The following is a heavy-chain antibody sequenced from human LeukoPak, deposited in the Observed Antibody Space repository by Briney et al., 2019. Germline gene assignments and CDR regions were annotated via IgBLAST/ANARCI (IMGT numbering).Heavy chain of an antibody. CDR2: SSSSNNYM. Sequence: PGGSLRLSGAASGFTSSSYSMNWVRQAPGKGLEWVSSSSSSNNYMYYADSVKGRFTISRDNAKNSLYLQMNSLRAEDTAVYYCAELGITMIGGVWGKGITVTISS. CDR1: GFTSSSYS. CDR3: AELGITMIGGV. J-gene: IGHJ6*04. D-gene: IGHD3-10*02. V-gene: IGHV3-21*01.